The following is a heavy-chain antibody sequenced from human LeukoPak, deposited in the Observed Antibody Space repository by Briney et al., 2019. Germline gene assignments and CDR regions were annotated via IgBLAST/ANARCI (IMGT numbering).Heavy chain of an antibody. CDR2: ISGNGDNT. Sequence: GGSLRLSCAASGFTFDDYGMSWVRQAPGKGLEWVSGISGNGDNTYYADSVKGRFTIYRDNSKSRLSLQMNSLRAEDTAVYYCAKTLSSGWSGKYYFDYWGQGTLVSVSS. J-gene: IGHJ4*02. CDR1: GFTFDDYG. D-gene: IGHD6-19*01. V-gene: IGHV3-23*01. CDR3: AKTLSSGWSGKYYFDY.